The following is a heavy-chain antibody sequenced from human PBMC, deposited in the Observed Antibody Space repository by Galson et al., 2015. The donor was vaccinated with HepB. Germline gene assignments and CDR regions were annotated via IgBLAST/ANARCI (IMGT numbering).Heavy chain of an antibody. D-gene: IGHD6-6*01. CDR3: ARDTVYSSSLRYFDL. CDR1: GFTFSSYA. CDR2: ISYDGSNK. Sequence: SLRLSCAASGFTFSSYAMHWVRQAPGKGLEWVAVISYDGSNKYYADSVKGRFTISRDNSKNTLYLQMNSLRAEDTAVYYCARDTVYSSSLRYFDLWGRGTLVTVSS. V-gene: IGHV3-30*04. J-gene: IGHJ2*01.